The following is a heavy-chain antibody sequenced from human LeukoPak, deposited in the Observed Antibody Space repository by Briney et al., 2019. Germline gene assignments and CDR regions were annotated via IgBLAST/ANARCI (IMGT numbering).Heavy chain of an antibody. D-gene: IGHD3-10*01. V-gene: IGHV1-2*02. CDR1: GYTFTCYY. Sequence: ASVKVSCKASGYTFTCYYMHWVRQAPGQGLEWMGWINPNSGGTNYAQKFQGRVTMTRDTSISTAYMELSRLRSDDTAVYYCAKEREEVVLRYFGELGSWGQGTLVSVSS. CDR2: INPNSGGT. J-gene: IGHJ4*02. CDR3: AKEREEVVLRYFGELGS.